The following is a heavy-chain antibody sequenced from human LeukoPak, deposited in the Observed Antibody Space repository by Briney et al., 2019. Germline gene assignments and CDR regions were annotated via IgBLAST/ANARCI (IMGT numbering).Heavy chain of an antibody. V-gene: IGHV3-7*01. CDR3: ARGRQWLVRSYYYYYYMDV. CDR1: GFTFSSYW. Sequence: GGSLRLSCAASGFTFSSYWMSWVRQAPGKGLEWVANIKQDGSEKYYVDSVKGRFTISRDNAKNSLYLQMNSLRAEDTAVYYCARGRQWLVRSYYYYYYMDVWGKGTTVTVSS. J-gene: IGHJ6*03. CDR2: IKQDGSEK. D-gene: IGHD6-19*01.